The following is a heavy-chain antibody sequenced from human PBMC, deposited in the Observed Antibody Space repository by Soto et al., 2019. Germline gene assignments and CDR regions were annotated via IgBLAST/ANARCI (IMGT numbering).Heavy chain of an antibody. CDR2: IRSKANSYAT. V-gene: IGHV3-73*01. CDR1: GVTFSGSA. D-gene: IGHD5-12*01. Sequence: EVQVVVSGGGLVQPGGSLKLSCAASGVTFSGSAMHWVRQASGKGLEWVGRIRSKANSYATAYGASVKGRFTMSRDESKNTAYLQMNSLNTEDPAVYYCSTRGDGYNADFDYWGQGTLVTVSS. J-gene: IGHJ4*02. CDR3: STRGDGYNADFDY.